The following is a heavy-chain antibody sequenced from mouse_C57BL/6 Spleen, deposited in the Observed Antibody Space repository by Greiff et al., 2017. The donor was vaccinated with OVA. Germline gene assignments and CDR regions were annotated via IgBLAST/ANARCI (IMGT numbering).Heavy chain of an antibody. CDR3: ANIFIKSFAY. J-gene: IGHJ3*01. D-gene: IGHD1-2*01. CDR1: GYSFTGYY. Sequence: DVKLQESGPELVKPGASVKISCKASGYSFTGYYMNWVKQSPEKSLEWIGEINPSTGGTTYNQKFKAKATLTVDKSSSTAYMQLKSLTSEDSAVYYCANIFIKSFAYWGQGTLVTVSA. V-gene: IGHV1-42*01. CDR2: INPSTGGT.